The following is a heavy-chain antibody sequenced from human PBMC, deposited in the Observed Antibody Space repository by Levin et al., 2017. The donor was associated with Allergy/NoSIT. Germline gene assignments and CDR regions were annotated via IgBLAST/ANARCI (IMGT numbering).Heavy chain of an antibody. CDR3: AREGGVGATDY. D-gene: IGHD1-26*01. Sequence: GGSLRLSCAASGFTFSSYAMHWVRQAPGKGLEWVAVISYDGSNKYYADSVKGRFTISRDNSKNTLYLQMNSLRAEDTAVYYCAREGGVGATDYWGQGTLVTVSS. CDR2: ISYDGSNK. CDR1: GFTFSSYA. J-gene: IGHJ4*02. V-gene: IGHV3-30*04.